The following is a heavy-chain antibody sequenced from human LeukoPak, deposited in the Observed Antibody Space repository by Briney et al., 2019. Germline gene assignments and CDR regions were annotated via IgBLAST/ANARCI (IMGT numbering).Heavy chain of an antibody. CDR3: AKAQGYFDS. Sequence: PGGSLRLSCAASGSTFSNYAMSWVRQAPGKGLEWVSSRSGTGGDTYYADSVKGRFTSSRDNSKNTLYLQMNSLRAEDTAVYYCAKAQGYFDSWGQGTLVTVSS. V-gene: IGHV3-23*01. CDR1: GSTFSNYA. CDR2: RSGTGGDT. J-gene: IGHJ4*02.